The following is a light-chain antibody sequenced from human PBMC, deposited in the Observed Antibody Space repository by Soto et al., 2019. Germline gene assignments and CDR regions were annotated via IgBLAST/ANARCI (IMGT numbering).Light chain of an antibody. V-gene: IGKV3-20*01. CDR2: GAS. CDR3: QRYGSSVVT. Sequence: IVLTQSPGTLSLSPWDRATLSCGASQNIRSNYLAWYQQKPGQAPRLLIYGASSRATGIPDRFSGSGSGTDFTLTISRLEPEDFAVYYCQRYGSSVVTFGQGTRLEIK. CDR1: QNIRSNY. J-gene: IGKJ5*01.